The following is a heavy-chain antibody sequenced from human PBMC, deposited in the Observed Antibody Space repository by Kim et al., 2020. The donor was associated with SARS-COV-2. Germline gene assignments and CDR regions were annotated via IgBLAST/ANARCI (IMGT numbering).Heavy chain of an antibody. V-gene: IGHV1-18*04. Sequence: ASVKVSCKASGYTFTSYGISWVRQAPGQGLEWMGWISAYNGNTSYAQKLQGRVTMTTDTSTSTAYMELSSLRSDDTAVYYCARDPKVRHLVYFDYWGQGTLVTVSS. CDR3: ARDPKVRHLVYFDY. CDR2: ISAYNGNT. J-gene: IGHJ4*02. CDR1: GYTFTSYG. D-gene: IGHD3-10*01.